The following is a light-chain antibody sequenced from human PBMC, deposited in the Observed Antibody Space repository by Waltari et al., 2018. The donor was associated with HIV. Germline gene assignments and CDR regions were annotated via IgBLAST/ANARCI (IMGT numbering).Light chain of an antibody. Sequence: DIAMIQSPDSLAVSPGESASISCRSSQNLLHTNGHNYLDWYLQRPGQAPELLIYLGSQRASGVPDRIAGSGSGTSFILKINRVEAEDGCFYYCMHGQQTPVFGQGTKVEIK. V-gene: IGKV2-28*01. J-gene: IGKJ1*01. CDR1: QNLLHTNGHNY. CDR2: LGS. CDR3: MHGQQTPV.